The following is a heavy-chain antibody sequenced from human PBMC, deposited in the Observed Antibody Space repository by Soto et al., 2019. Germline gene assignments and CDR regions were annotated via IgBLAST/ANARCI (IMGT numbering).Heavy chain of an antibody. V-gene: IGHV3-21*01. CDR1: GFTFSSYS. D-gene: IGHD6-13*01. J-gene: IGHJ4*02. Sequence: GGSLRLSCAASGFTFSSYSMNWVRQAPGKGLEWVSSISSSSSYIYYADSVKGRFTISRDNAKNSMYLQMSSLRAEDTAVYYCAKGSADGIPYYFDFWGQGTLVTV. CDR2: ISSSSSYI. CDR3: AKGSADGIPYYFDF.